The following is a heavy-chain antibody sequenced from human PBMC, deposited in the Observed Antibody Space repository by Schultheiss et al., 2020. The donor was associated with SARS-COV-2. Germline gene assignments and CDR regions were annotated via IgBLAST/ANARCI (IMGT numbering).Heavy chain of an antibody. CDR1: GGTFSSYA. Sequence: ASVKVSCKASGGTFSSYAISWVRQAPGQGLEWMGWMNPNSGNTGYAQKLQGRVTMTTDTSTSTAYMELRSLRSDDTAVYYCARVRSSGWYLSGEDYWGQGTLVTVSS. D-gene: IGHD6-19*01. J-gene: IGHJ4*02. CDR2: MNPNSGNT. V-gene: IGHV1-18*01. CDR3: ARVRSSGWYLSGEDY.